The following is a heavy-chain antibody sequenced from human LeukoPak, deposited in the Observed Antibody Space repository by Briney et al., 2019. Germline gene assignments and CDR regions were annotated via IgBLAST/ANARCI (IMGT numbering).Heavy chain of an antibody. J-gene: IGHJ4*02. CDR1: GGSISSSSYY. Sequence: SETLSLTCTVSGGSISSSSYYWGWIRQPPGKGLEWIGSIYYSGSTYYNPSLKSRVTISVDTSKNQFSLKLSSVTAADTAVYYCARVKRKYQLLKPLHETPSHYFDYWGQGTLVTVSS. CDR2: IYYSGST. D-gene: IGHD2-2*01. V-gene: IGHV4-39*07. CDR3: ARVKRKYQLLKPLHETPSHYFDY.